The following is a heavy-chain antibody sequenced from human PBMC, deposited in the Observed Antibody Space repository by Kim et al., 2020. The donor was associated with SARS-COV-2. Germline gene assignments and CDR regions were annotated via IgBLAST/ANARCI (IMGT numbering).Heavy chain of an antibody. CDR1: GGSISSYY. CDR2: IYYSGST. CDR3: ARGGDYPNNYWYFDL. Sequence: SETLSLTCTVSGGSISSYYWSWIRQPPGKGLEWIGYIYYSGSTNYNPSLKSRVTISVDTSKNQFSLKLSSVTAADTAVYYCARGGDYPNNYWYFDLWGRGTLVTVSS. V-gene: IGHV4-59*01. D-gene: IGHD2-21*02. J-gene: IGHJ2*01.